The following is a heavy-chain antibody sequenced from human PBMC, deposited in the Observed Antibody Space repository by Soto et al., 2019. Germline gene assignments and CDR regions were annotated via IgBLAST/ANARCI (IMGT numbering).Heavy chain of an antibody. CDR1: GGSISSYY. CDR2: IYYSGST. J-gene: IGHJ4*02. V-gene: IGHV4-59*08. CDR3: ARYYDFWSGYFDY. Sequence: SETLSLTCTVSGGSISSYYWSWIRQPPGKGLEWIGYIYYSGSTNYNPSLKIRVTISVDTSKNQFSLKLSSVTAADTAVYYCARYYDFWSGYFDYWGQGTLVTVSS. D-gene: IGHD3-3*01.